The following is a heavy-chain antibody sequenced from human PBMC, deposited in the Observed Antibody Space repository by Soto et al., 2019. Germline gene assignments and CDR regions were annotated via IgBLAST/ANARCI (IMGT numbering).Heavy chain of an antibody. J-gene: IGHJ6*02. V-gene: IGHV3-30-3*01. CDR1: GFTFSEHA. Sequence: VQLVESGGGVVQPGRSLRLSCAATGFTFSEHAMHWVRQAPGKGLEWVAVTAGDGIGRYYADSVKGRFTISRDNSKNTLSLQMNSLTPEDTAIYYCARDRATCCYFGMDVWGQGTTVTVSS. D-gene: IGHD2-2*01. CDR3: ARDRATCCYFGMDV. CDR2: TAGDGIGR.